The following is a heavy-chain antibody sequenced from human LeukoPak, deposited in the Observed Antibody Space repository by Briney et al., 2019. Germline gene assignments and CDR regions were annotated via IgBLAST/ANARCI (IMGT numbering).Heavy chain of an antibody. Sequence: ASVKVSCKASVGTFSSYAISWVRQAPGQGLEWMGRIIPIFGTANYAQKFQGRVTITTDESTSTAYMELSSLRSEDTAVYYCARVSTAMVSDAFDIRGQGTMVTVSS. CDR1: VGTFSSYA. CDR3: ARVSTAMVSDAFDI. D-gene: IGHD5-18*01. CDR2: IIPIFGTA. V-gene: IGHV1-69*05. J-gene: IGHJ3*02.